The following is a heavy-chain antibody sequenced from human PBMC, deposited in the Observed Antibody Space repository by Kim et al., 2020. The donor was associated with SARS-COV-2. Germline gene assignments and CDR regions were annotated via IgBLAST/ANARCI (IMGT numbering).Heavy chain of an antibody. D-gene: IGHD2-21*02. CDR3: ASGIVVVTAPIDAFDI. Sequence: SVKGRFTISRDNSKNTLYLQMNSLRAEDTAVYYCASGIVVVTAPIDAFDIWGQGTMVTVSS. J-gene: IGHJ3*02. V-gene: IGHV3-30*07.